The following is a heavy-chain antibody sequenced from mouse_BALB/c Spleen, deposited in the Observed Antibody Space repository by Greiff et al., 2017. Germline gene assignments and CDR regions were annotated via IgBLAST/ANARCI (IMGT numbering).Heavy chain of an antibody. CDR2: IYPGNSDT. Sequence: VQLQQSGTVLARPGASVKMSCKASGYTFTSYWMHWVKQRPGQGLEWIGAIYPGNSDTSYNQKFKGKAKLTAVTSTSTAYMELSSLTNEDSAVYYCTRSPYGYWYFDVWGAGTTVTVSS. CDR3: TRSPYGYWYFDV. V-gene: IGHV1-5*01. CDR1: GYTFTSYW. J-gene: IGHJ1*01. D-gene: IGHD1-1*02.